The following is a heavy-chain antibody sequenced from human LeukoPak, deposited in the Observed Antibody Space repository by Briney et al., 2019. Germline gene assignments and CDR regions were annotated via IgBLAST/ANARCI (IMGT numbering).Heavy chain of an antibody. Sequence: PGGSLRLSCAASGFTFSSTWMSWVRQAPGKGLEWVANIKQDGSEKYYVDSVKGRFTISRDNAKNSLNLQMNSLRAEDTAVYYCARRYFDYWGQGTLVTVSS. J-gene: IGHJ4*02. V-gene: IGHV3-7*01. CDR2: IKQDGSEK. CDR3: ARRYFDY. CDR1: GFTFSSTW.